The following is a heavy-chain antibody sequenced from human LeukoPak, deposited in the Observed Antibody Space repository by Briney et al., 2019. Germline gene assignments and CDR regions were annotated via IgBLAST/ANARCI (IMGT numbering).Heavy chain of an antibody. CDR1: SRATTMYY. CDR3: TGCGGRWFVPPLYYYYMDG. CDR2: IYSSGST. V-gene: IGHV4-59*01. Sequence: TLSLTCPVSSRATTMYYWSGSGQPPGKGLEWIGYIYSSGSTNYNPSLKSRVTISVDTSKIQCSLKLSSVTAADKSVYQCTGCGGRWFVPPLYYYYMDGWGKGTTVTVSS. J-gene: IGHJ6*03. D-gene: IGHD2-21*01.